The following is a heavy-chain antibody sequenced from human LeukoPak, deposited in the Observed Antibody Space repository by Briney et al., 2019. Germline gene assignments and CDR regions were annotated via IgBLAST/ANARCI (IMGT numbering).Heavy chain of an antibody. Sequence: PSETLSLTCSVSGGSISSSSYYWGWIRQPPGKGLEWIGSIYYSGSTYYNPSLKSRVTISVDTSKNQFSLKLTSVTAADTAVYYCARVDGAEDSVGNYYYYYMDVWGKGTTVTVPS. D-gene: IGHD1-26*01. J-gene: IGHJ6*03. CDR2: IYYSGST. V-gene: IGHV4-39*07. CDR1: GGSISSSSYY. CDR3: ARVDGAEDSVGNYYYYYMDV.